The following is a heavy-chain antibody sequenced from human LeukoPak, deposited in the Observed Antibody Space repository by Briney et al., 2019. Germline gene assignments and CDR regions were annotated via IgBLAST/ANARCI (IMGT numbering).Heavy chain of an antibody. CDR2: ISAYNGNT. J-gene: IGHJ4*02. CDR1: GYTFTSYG. Sequence: ASVKVSCKASGYTFTSYGISWVRQAPGQGLEWMGWISAYNGNTNYAQKLQGRVTMTTDTSTSTAYMELRSLRSDDTAVYYCAREANYYDSSGCYSLFDYWGQGTLVTVSS. CDR3: AREANYYDSSGCYSLFDY. V-gene: IGHV1-18*01. D-gene: IGHD3-22*01.